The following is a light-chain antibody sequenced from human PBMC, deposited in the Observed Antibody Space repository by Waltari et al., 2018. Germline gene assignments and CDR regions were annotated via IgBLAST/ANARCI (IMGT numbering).Light chain of an antibody. CDR3: QHYLRLPVT. V-gene: IGKV3-20*01. CDR1: QSVTRA. Sequence: EIVLTQSPGPLSMSPGESANLSCRTSQSVTRALAWYQQKPGQAPRLLIYGASNRATGIPDRFSGSGSGTDFSLTISSLEPEDFAVYYCQHYLRLPVTFGQGSKVEVK. J-gene: IGKJ1*01. CDR2: GAS.